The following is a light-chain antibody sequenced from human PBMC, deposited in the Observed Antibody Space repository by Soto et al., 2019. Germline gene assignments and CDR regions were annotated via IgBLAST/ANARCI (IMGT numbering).Light chain of an antibody. CDR1: QSVSSSY. CDR3: QQYGSSSHT. V-gene: IGKV3-20*01. J-gene: IGKJ4*01. Sequence: EIVLTQSPGTLSLSPGERATLSCRASQSVSSSYLAWYQQKPGQAPRLLIYGASSRATGIPDRFSGSGSGTDFTLTISRLEPDDFAVCYCQQYGSSSHTFGGGTKVEIK. CDR2: GAS.